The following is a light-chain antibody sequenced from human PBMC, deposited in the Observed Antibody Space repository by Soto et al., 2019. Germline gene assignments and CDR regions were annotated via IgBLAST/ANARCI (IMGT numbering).Light chain of an antibody. CDR1: SSDVGLYDY. Sequence: QSALTQPASVSGSPGQSITISCTGTSSDVGLYDYVSWYQQHPGKAPQLMIYAVSNRPSGVSNRFSASKSGNTASLFISGLQDEEEADYYCSSYKSDSSYVFGSGTKVTVL. V-gene: IGLV2-14*01. J-gene: IGLJ1*01. CDR3: SSYKSDSSYV. CDR2: AVS.